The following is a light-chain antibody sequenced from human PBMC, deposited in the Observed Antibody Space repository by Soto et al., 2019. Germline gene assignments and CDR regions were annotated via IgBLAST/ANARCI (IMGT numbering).Light chain of an antibody. CDR3: TSYTSSSTLL. J-gene: IGLJ3*02. V-gene: IGLV2-14*01. Sequence: QSALTQPASVSGSPGQSITISCTGTSCDVGGYNYVSWYQQHPGKAPKLIIYEVSYRPSGISYRVSGSKSGNTASLTISGLRAEDEADYYCTSYTSSSTLLFGGGTKLTVL. CDR1: SCDVGGYNY. CDR2: EVS.